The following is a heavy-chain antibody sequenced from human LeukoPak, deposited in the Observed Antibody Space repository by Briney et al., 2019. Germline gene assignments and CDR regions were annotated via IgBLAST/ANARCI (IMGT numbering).Heavy chain of an antibody. CDR3: ARGNSSGYY. CDR1: GGSISSGGYY. CDR2: IYHSGST. Sequence: SETLSLTCTVSGGSISSGGYYWSWIRQPPGKGLEWIGYIYHSGSTYYNPSLKSRVTISVDRSKNQFSLKLSSVTAADTAVYYCARGNSSGYYWSQGTLVTVSS. J-gene: IGHJ4*02. D-gene: IGHD3-22*01. V-gene: IGHV4-30-2*01.